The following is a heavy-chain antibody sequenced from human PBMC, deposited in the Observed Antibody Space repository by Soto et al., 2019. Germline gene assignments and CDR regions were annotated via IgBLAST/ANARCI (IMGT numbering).Heavy chain of an antibody. CDR1: GFTFSSYA. Sequence: GGSLRLSCAASGFTFSSYAMSWVRQAPGKGLEWVSAISGSGGSTYYADSVKGRFTISRDNSKNTLYLQMNSLRAEDTAVYYCAIDLGLSLTTVTTADYWGQGTLVTVSS. D-gene: IGHD4-17*01. V-gene: IGHV3-23*01. CDR2: ISGSGGST. J-gene: IGHJ4*02. CDR3: AIDLGLSLTTVTTADY.